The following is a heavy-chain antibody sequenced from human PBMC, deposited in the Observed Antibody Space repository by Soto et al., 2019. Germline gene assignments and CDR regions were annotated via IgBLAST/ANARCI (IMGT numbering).Heavy chain of an antibody. Sequence: QVQLQESGPGLVKPSETLSLTCTVSGGSISSYYWSWIRQPPGQGLEWIGYIYYRGSTNYSPSLRSRVSMSVDTSKNQFSLKLNSVSATDTAFYYCAGYCSSSSCSSLESFGVWGQGTMVTVSS. V-gene: IGHV4-59*12. CDR3: AGYCSSSSCSSLESFGV. CDR1: GGSISSYY. J-gene: IGHJ3*01. CDR2: IYYRGST. D-gene: IGHD2-2*01.